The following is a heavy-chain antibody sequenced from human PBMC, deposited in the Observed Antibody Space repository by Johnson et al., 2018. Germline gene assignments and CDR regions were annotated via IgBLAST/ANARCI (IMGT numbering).Heavy chain of an antibody. D-gene: IGHD3-16*01. J-gene: IGHJ3*02. CDR2: ISYDGSNK. Sequence: QVQLVQSGGGVVQPGRSLRLSCAASGFTFTNYAMHWVRQAPGKGLEWVAVISYDGSNKYYADSVKGRFTISRDNSKNQLYLQMNSLRAEDTALYYCAKGYYDYRDDTFDIWGQGTMVTVSS. CDR3: AKGYYDYRDDTFDI. V-gene: IGHV3-30-3*02. CDR1: GFTFTNYA.